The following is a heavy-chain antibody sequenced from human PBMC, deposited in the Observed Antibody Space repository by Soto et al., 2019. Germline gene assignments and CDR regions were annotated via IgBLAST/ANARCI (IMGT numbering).Heavy chain of an antibody. CDR1: GFTFSSYS. CDR2: ISSSSSYI. CDR3: ARDRGGGIAVAGLAFDY. V-gene: IGHV3-21*01. D-gene: IGHD6-19*01. Sequence: GGSLRLSCAASGFTFSSYSMNWVRQAPGKGLEWASSISSSSSYIYYADSVKGRFTISRDNAKNSLYLQMNSLRAEDTAVYYCARDRGGGIAVAGLAFDYWGQGTLVTVSS. J-gene: IGHJ4*02.